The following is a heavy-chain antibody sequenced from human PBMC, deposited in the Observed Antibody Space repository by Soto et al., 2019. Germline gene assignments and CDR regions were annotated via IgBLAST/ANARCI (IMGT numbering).Heavy chain of an antibody. J-gene: IGHJ4*02. CDR3: ARQGGYNYGPRQDNYFDH. V-gene: IGHV5-51*01. CDR2: IYPGDSDT. Sequence: SSCKGSGYSFTNYWIAWVRQMPGKGLEWMGIIYPGDSDTRYSPSFQGQVTISADKSISTAYLRWISLKASDTAMYFCARQGGYNYGPRQDNYFDHWGQGTLVTVSS. D-gene: IGHD5-18*01. CDR1: GYSFTNYW.